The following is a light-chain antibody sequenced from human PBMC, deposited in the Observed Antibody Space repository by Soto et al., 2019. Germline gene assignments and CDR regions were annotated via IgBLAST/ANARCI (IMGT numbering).Light chain of an antibody. CDR2: EVS. CDR3: SAYTRSSTLV. Sequence: QSVLTQPASVSGSPGQSITISCTGTSSDVGGYNYVSWYQQHPGKAPKLMIYEVSNRPSGVSNRFSGSKSGNTASLTISGLQDEDEADYYCSAYTRSSTLVFGTGTKVTVL. CDR1: SSDVGGYNY. J-gene: IGLJ1*01. V-gene: IGLV2-14*01.